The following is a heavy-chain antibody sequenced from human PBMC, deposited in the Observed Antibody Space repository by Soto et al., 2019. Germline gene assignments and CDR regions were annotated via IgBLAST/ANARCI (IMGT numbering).Heavy chain of an antibody. D-gene: IGHD2-21*01. CDR3: ARLRIATNNYKWFDH. CDR1: GAALNSGNYY. J-gene: IGHJ5*02. Sequence: TLSLTCSVAGAALNSGNYYWSWIRQVPGKGLEWIGHIYVTGAVDYNPSLRDRITISQDTSERQFSLNLRLVTAADTAVYYCARLRIATNNYKWFDHWGQGPLVTVSS. V-gene: IGHV4-31*03. CDR2: IYVTGAV.